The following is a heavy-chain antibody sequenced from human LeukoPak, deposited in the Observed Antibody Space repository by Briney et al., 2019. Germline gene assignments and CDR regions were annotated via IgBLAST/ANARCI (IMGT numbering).Heavy chain of an antibody. J-gene: IGHJ3*02. CDR2: INTNTGNP. V-gene: IGHV7-4-1*02. CDR1: GYTFTGYY. D-gene: IGHD3-16*01. Sequence: ASVKVSCKASGYTFTGYYMHWVRQAPGQGLEWMGWINTNTGNPTYAQGFTGRFVFSLDTSVSTAYLQISSLKAEDTAVYYCARDPAWDYGDAFDIWGQGTMVTVSS. CDR3: ARDPAWDYGDAFDI.